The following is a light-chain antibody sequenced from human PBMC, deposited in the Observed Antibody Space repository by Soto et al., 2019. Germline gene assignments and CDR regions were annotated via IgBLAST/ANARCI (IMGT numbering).Light chain of an antibody. CDR3: SSYTSSSTPYV. CDR2: EVS. CDR1: SSDVGGYNY. Sequence: QSALTQPASVSGSPGQSITISCTGTSSDVGGYNYVSWYQQHPDKAPKLMIYEVSNRPSGVSNRFSGSKSGNTASLTISGLQAEGEADYYCSSYTSSSTPYVFGTGTKLTVL. V-gene: IGLV2-14*01. J-gene: IGLJ1*01.